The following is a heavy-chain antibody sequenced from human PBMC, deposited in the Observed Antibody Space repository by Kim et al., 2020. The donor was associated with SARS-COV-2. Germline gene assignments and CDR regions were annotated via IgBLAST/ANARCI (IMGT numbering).Heavy chain of an antibody. D-gene: IGHD3-10*01. CDR3: TTSSYGSGSYYKVGFDY. V-gene: IGHV3-15*01. CDR1: GFTFSNAW. Sequence: GGSLRLSCAASGFTFSNAWMSWVRQAPGKGLEWVGRIKSKTDGGTTDYAAPVKGRFTISREDSKNTLYLQMNSLKTEETAVYYCTTSSYGSGSYYKVGFDYCGQGTLVTVSS. J-gene: IGHJ4*02. CDR2: IKSKTDGGTT.